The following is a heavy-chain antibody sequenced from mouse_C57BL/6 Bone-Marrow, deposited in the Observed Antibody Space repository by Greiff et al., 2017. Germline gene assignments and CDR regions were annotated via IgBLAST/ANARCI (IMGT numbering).Heavy chain of an antibody. Sequence: VQLQQSGAELARPGASVKLSCKASGYTFTSSGISWVKQRTGQGLEWIGEIYPRSGNTYYNEKFKGKATLTADKSSSTAYMELRSLTSEDSAVYFCARGPYYSNYVLFAYWGQGTLVTVSA. V-gene: IGHV1-81*01. CDR2: IYPRSGNT. J-gene: IGHJ3*01. CDR3: ARGPYYSNYVLFAY. D-gene: IGHD2-5*01. CDR1: GYTFTSSG.